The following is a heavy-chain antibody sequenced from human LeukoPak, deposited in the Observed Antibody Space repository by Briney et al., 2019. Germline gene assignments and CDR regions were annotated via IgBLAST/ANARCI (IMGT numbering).Heavy chain of an antibody. CDR1: GFTVSSNY. V-gene: IGHV3-53*01. CDR2: IYSGGST. J-gene: IGHJ3*02. D-gene: IGHD1-26*01. Sequence: PGGSLRHSCAASGFTVSSNYMSWVRQAPGKGLEWVSLIYSGGSTYYADSVKGRFTISRDNSKNTLYLQMNSLRAEDTAVYYCARDRSSYYQGAFDIWGQGTMVTVSS. CDR3: ARDRSSYYQGAFDI.